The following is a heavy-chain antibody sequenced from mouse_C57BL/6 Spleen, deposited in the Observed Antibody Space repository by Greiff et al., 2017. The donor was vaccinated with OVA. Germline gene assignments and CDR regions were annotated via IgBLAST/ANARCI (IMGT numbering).Heavy chain of an antibody. CDR2: INPGSGGT. J-gene: IGHJ1*03. Sequence: QVQLKQSGAELVRPGTSVKVSCKASGYAFTNYLIEWVKQRPGQGLEWIGVINPGSGGTNYNEKFKGKATLTADKSSSTAYMQLSSLTSEDSAVYFCARWVYYDYEYFDVWGTGTTVTVSS. D-gene: IGHD2-4*01. CDR1: GYAFTNYL. CDR3: ARWVYYDYEYFDV. V-gene: IGHV1-54*01.